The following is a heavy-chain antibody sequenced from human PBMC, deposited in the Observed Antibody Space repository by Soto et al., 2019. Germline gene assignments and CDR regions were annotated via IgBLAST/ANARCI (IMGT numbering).Heavy chain of an antibody. CDR3: ARQHYYDSSGYYTWN. V-gene: IGHV4-39*01. D-gene: IGHD3-22*01. J-gene: IGHJ4*02. CDR1: GGSIMSNIYY. Sequence: SETLSLTCSVSGGSIMSNIYYWVWIRQPPGKGLEWIATVHYSGSTYYTPSLKNRVTISADTSNNQFSLRLNSVTAADTAVYYCARQHYYDSSGYYTWNWGQGTLVTVS. CDR2: VHYSGST.